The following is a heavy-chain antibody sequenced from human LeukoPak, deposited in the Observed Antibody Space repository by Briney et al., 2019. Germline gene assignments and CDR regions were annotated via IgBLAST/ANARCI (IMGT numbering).Heavy chain of an antibody. D-gene: IGHD1-26*01. Sequence: GGSLRLSCAASGFTFSSYGMHWVRQAPGKGLEWVAFIRYDGSNKYYADSVKGRFTISRDNSKNTLYLHVNSLRPEDTAVYYCAKDKGGDYYYYMDVWGKGTTVTISS. CDR3: AKDKGGDYYYYMDV. CDR2: IRYDGSNK. V-gene: IGHV3-30*02. J-gene: IGHJ6*03. CDR1: GFTFSSYG.